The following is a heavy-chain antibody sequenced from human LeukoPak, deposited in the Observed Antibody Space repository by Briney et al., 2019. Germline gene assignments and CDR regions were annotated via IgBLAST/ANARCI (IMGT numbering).Heavy chain of an antibody. V-gene: IGHV3-30*01. D-gene: IGHD3-16*01. CDR2: ISYDGSSK. Sequence: GGSLRLSCAASGFTFSSYAMHWVRQAPGKGLEWVAVISYDGSSKYYADSVKGRFTISRDNSKNTLYLQMNSLRAEDTAVYYCARANYVSNWFDPWGQGTLVTVSS. CDR3: ARANYVSNWFDP. CDR1: GFTFSSYA. J-gene: IGHJ5*02.